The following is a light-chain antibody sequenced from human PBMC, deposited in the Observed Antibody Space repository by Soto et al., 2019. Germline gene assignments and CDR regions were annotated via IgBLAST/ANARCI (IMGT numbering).Light chain of an antibody. CDR3: TSYTSSRTWV. CDR1: SSDVGSYNR. Sequence: QSALTQPPSVSGSPGQSVTISCTGTSSDVGSYNRVSWYQQPPGTAPKLMIYEVTNRPSGVPNRFSASKSGNTASLTISGLQAEDEADYYGTSYTSSRTWVFGGGTKLTVL. CDR2: EVT. J-gene: IGLJ3*02. V-gene: IGLV2-18*02.